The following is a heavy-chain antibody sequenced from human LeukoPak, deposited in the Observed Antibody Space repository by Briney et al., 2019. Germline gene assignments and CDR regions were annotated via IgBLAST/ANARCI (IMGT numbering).Heavy chain of an antibody. J-gene: IGHJ6*02. Sequence: LTGGSLRLSCAASGFTFSSYAMSWVRQAPGKGLEWVSAISGSGGSTYYADSVKGRFTISRDNSKNTLYLQMNSLRAEDTAVYYCAKSADSSGLLYYGMDVWGQGTTVTVSS. V-gene: IGHV3-23*01. D-gene: IGHD3-22*01. CDR1: GFTFSSYA. CDR2: ISGSGGST. CDR3: AKSADSSGLLYYGMDV.